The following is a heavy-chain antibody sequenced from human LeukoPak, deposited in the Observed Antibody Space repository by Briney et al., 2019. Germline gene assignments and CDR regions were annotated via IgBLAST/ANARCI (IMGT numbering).Heavy chain of an antibody. CDR3: ARVRPYSSGWGDWFDP. J-gene: IGHJ5*02. CDR2: ISTYNGNT. CDR1: GYTFTSYG. Sequence: ASVKVSCKASGYTFTSYGISWVRQAPGQGLEWMGWISTYNGNTNYAQKLQGRVTITTDTSTSTAYMELRSLRSDDTAVYYCARVRPYSSGWGDWFDPWGQGTLVTVSS. D-gene: IGHD6-19*01. V-gene: IGHV1-18*01.